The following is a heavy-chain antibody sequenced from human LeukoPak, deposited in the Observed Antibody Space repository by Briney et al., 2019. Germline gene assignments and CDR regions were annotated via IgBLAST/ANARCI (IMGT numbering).Heavy chain of an antibody. CDR3: ARLSAEFAVAGRYYFDY. Sequence: SETLSLTCTVSGCSISSYYRSWVRQPPGQGLEWIGYIYYSRSTDYNPSLKSRVTITVATSKNRYSLKLSFVTAADTAVYYWARLSAEFAVAGRYYFDYWGQGTLVTVSS. CDR2: IYYSRST. J-gene: IGHJ4*02. V-gene: IGHV4-59*01. CDR1: GCSISSYY. D-gene: IGHD6-19*01.